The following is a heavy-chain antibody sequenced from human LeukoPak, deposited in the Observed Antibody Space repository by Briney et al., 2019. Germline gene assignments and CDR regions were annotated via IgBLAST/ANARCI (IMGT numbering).Heavy chain of an antibody. Sequence: KAGGSLRLSCAASGFIFSSYEMNWVRQAPGKGLEWISYISSSGNTIYYADSVKGRFTISRDNAKNSLFLQMNSLRAEDTAVYYCARDLRIVLDYWGQGTPVTVSS. CDR2: ISSSGNTI. J-gene: IGHJ4*02. CDR1: GFIFSSYE. V-gene: IGHV3-48*03. CDR3: ARDLRIVLDY. D-gene: IGHD2-15*01.